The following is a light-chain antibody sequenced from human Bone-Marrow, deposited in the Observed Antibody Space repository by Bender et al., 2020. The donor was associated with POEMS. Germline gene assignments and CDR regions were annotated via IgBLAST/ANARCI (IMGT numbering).Light chain of an antibody. CDR1: SGSIVSNY. J-gene: IGLJ3*02. CDR2: EDT. V-gene: IGLV6-57*03. Sequence: FMLTQPHSLSESPGKTVTVSCTRSSGSIVSNYVQWYQQRPGSAPTIVIYEDTQRPSGVPDRFSGSIDSSSNSASLTISGLKTEDEADYYCQSYDRSNAWVFGGGTKLTVL. CDR3: QSYDRSNAWV.